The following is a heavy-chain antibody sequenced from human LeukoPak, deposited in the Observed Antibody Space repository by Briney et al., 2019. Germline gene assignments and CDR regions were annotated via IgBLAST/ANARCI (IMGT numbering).Heavy chain of an antibody. CDR1: GFTFSSYS. J-gene: IGHJ4*02. D-gene: IGHD2-15*01. V-gene: IGHV3-21*01. CDR3: AIGSYCSGGSCQPTFFDY. Sequence: GGSLRLSCAASGFTFSSYSMNWVRQAPGEGLEWVSSISSSSSYIYYADSVKGRFTISRDNAKNSLYLQMNSLRAEDTAVYYCAIGSYCSGGSCQPTFFDYWGQGTLVTVSS. CDR2: ISSSSSYI.